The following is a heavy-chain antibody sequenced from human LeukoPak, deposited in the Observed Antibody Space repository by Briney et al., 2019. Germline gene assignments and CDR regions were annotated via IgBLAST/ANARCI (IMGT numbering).Heavy chain of an antibody. CDR3: ARTDYGDYPSRGARLKYYMDV. J-gene: IGHJ6*03. CDR2: IIPIFGTA. V-gene: IGHV1-69*06. CDR1: GGTFSSYA. D-gene: IGHD4-17*01. Sequence: SVKVSCKASGGTFSSYAISWVRQAPGQGLEWMGGIIPIFGTANYAQKFQGRVTITADKSTSTAYMELSSLRSEDTAVYYCARTDYGDYPSRGARLKYYMDVWGKGTKVTVSS.